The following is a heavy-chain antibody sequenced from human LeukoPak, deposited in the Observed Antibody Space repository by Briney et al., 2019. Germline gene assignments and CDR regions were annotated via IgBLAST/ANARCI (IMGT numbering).Heavy chain of an antibody. V-gene: IGHV3-30*02. CDR2: IRYDGSNK. CDR3: ARDPTMVRGVGGAFDI. Sequence: GGSLRLSCAASGFTFSSYGMHWVRQAPGKGLEWVAFIRYDGSNKYYADSVKGRFTISRDNSKNTLYLQMNSLRAEDTAVYYCARDPTMVRGVGGAFDIWGQGTMVTVSS. CDR1: GFTFSSYG. J-gene: IGHJ3*02. D-gene: IGHD3-10*01.